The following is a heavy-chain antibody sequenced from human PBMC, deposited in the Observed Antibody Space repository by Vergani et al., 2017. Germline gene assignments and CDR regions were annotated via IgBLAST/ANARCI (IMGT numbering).Heavy chain of an antibody. V-gene: IGHV3-23*01. Sequence: EVQLLESGGGLVQPGGSLRLSCAASGFTFSSYAMSWVRQAPGKGLEWVSAISGSGGSTYYADSVKGRFTISRDNSKNTLYLQMNSLRAEDTAVYYCARDFSRNIIMADARNYYGSGSYYAHWGQGTLVTVSS. D-gene: IGHD3-10*01. CDR3: ARDFSRNIIMADARNYYGSGSYYAH. CDR1: GFTFSSYA. J-gene: IGHJ4*02. CDR2: ISGSGGST.